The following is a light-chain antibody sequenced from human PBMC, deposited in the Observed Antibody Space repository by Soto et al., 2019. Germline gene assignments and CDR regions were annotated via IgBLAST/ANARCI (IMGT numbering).Light chain of an antibody. CDR3: QQRSNSPPWIT. J-gene: IGKJ5*01. CDR2: SAS. CDR1: QGIRDA. Sequence: DIQMTQSPSSLSASVGDRVTITCRASQGIRDALGWYQQKPGKVPKRLIYSASSLQSGVPSRFSGSGSETEFTLTISSLEPEDSAVYYCQQRSNSPPWITFGQGTRLEIK. V-gene: IGKV1-17*01.